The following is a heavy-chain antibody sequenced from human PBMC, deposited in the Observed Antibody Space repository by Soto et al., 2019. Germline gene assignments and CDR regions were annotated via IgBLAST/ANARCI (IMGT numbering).Heavy chain of an antibody. CDR3: ARVSWREKYGMDV. J-gene: IGHJ6*02. CDR2: INPSSSAT. Sequence: ASVKVSCKASGYTITSYYMHWVRQAPGQGLEWMGIINPSSSATRYSQKFQGRFTISRDNVKNSLYLQMNRLRAEDTAVYYCARVSWREKYGMDVWGQGTTVTVSS. V-gene: IGHV1-46*01. CDR1: GYTITSYY.